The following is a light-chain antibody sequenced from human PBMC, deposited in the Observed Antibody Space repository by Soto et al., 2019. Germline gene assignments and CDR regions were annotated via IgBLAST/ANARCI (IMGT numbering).Light chain of an antibody. CDR1: NSNIGAGYD. CDR2: GNS. CDR3: QAYDSGRVGLI. J-gene: IGLJ2*01. V-gene: IGLV1-40*01. Sequence: QSVLTQPPSVSGAPGQRVTIACTGSNSNIGAGYDVHWYRHFPGAAPKLLLSGNSHRPSGVPDRFSGSKSGTSASLAITGLQAEDEADYDCQAYDSGRVGLIFGEGTKVTVL.